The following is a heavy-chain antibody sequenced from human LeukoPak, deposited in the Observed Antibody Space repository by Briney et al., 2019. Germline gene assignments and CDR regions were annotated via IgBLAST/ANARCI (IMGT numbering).Heavy chain of an antibody. CDR1: GYTLTELS. J-gene: IGHJ6*04. D-gene: IGHD6-13*01. Sequence: ASVKVSYKVSGYTLTELSMHWVRQAPGKGLEWMGGFDPEDGETIYAQKFQGRVTMTEDTSTDTAYMELSSLRSEDTAVYYCATSLGVVAAAAHYYYGMDVWGKGTTVTVSS. CDR2: FDPEDGET. CDR3: ATSLGVVAAAAHYYYGMDV. V-gene: IGHV1-24*01.